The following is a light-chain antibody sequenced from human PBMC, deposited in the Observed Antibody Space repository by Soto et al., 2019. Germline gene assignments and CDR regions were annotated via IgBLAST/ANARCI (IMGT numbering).Light chain of an antibody. CDR3: SSLTTSSTYV. J-gene: IGLJ1*01. V-gene: IGLV2-18*02. CDR1: SSDVGYYNR. Sequence: QSVLTQPPSVSGSPGQSVTISCTGTSSDVGYYNRVSWYQQPPGTAPKLMIYEVTNRPSGVPDRFSASKSGNTASLTISGLQAEDEDDYYCSSLTTSSTYVFGTGTKVTVL. CDR2: EVT.